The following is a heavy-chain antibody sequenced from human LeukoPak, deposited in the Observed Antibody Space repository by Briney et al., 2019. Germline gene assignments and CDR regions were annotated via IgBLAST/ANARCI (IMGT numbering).Heavy chain of an antibody. J-gene: IGHJ3*02. CDR2: IYYSGST. D-gene: IGHD6-13*01. CDR3: ARPRSSWYAFDI. CDR1: GGPISSYH. V-gene: IGHV4-59*01. Sequence: SETLSLTCNVSGGPISSYHWNWIRQPPGKGLEWIGYIYYSGSTNYNPSLKSRVTISVDTSKNQFSLKLSSVTAADTAVYYCARPRSSWYAFDIWGQGTMVTVSS.